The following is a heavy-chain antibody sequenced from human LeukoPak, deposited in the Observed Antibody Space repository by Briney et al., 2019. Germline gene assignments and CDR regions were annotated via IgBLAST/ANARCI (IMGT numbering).Heavy chain of an antibody. CDR2: ISSSSSYK. J-gene: IGHJ1*01. V-gene: IGHV3-21*04. CDR3: ARSYYDSSGYYR. CDR1: GFTFSSYS. D-gene: IGHD3-22*01. Sequence: GGSLRLSCAASGFTFSSYSMNWVRQAPGKGLEWVSSISSSSSYKYYADSVKGRFTISRDNAKNSLYLQMNSLRAEDTAVYYCARSYYDSSGYYRWGQGTLVTVSS.